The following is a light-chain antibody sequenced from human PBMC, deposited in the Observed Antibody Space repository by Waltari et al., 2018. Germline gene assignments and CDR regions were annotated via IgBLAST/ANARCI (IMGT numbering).Light chain of an antibody. V-gene: IGKV3-20*01. CDR3: QQYGSSVMYT. J-gene: IGKJ2*01. Sequence: VFTHSPGTLSLSPGARATLSCRASQSITKKFFAWYQQKPGQAPRLLIYGASSRAAGIPDRFSGSGSGTDFTLTISRLEPEDSAVYYCQQYGSSVMYTFGQGTKLEIK. CDR1: QSITKKF. CDR2: GAS.